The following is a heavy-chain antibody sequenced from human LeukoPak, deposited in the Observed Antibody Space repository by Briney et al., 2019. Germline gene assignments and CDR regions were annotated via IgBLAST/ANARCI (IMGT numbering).Heavy chain of an antibody. CDR3: ARDYEGRYCSSTSCFGVYYYYMDA. J-gene: IGHJ6*03. CDR1: GYTFTNYY. Sequence: GASVKVSCKASGYTFTNYYIHWVRQAPGQGLECMGIINPSGGSTSYAQKFQGRVTMTTDTSTSTAYMELRSLRSDDTAVYYCARDYEGRYCSSTSCFGVYYYYMDAWGKGTTVTVSS. V-gene: IGHV1-46*01. D-gene: IGHD2-2*01. CDR2: INPSGGST.